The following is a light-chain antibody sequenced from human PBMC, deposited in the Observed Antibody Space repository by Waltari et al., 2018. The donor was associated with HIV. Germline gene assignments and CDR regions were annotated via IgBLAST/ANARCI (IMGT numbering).Light chain of an antibody. Sequence: DIHMSQSPPTLTASIGDRVNITCRASQNVGAWLAWYQQKPGEAPNLLIYKATNVEGGVPSRFSGSASGTDFTLTIDSLHPDDSATYYCHQYSDYLGSFGQGTKVEVK. V-gene: IGKV1-5*03. J-gene: IGKJ1*01. CDR2: KAT. CDR3: HQYSDYLGS. CDR1: QNVGAW.